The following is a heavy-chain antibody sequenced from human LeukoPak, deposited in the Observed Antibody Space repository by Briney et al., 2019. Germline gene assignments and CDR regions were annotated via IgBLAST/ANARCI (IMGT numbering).Heavy chain of an antibody. D-gene: IGHD1-26*01. CDR2: IYSGGST. CDR1: GFTVSSKY. V-gene: IGHV3-66*02. J-gene: IGHJ4*02. Sequence: GGSLRLSCAASGFTVSSKYMSWVRQAPGKGLEWVSVIYSGGSTYYADSVKGRFTISRDNSKNTLYLQMNSLRAEDTAVYYCARDLGSPAGVDYWGQGTLVTVSS. CDR3: ARDLGSPAGVDY.